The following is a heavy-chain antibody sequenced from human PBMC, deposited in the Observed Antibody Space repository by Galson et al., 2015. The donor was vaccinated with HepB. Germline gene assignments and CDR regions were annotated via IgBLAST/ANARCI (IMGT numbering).Heavy chain of an antibody. J-gene: IGHJ4*02. Sequence: SLRLSCAASGFTFSNYAIHWVRQAPGKGLEWVALISYNGGNKYYADSVKGRFTISRDNSKNTLHLHMNSLRPEDTAVYYCASPTYGSGMRFDHWGQGTLVTVSS. D-gene: IGHD3-10*01. V-gene: IGHV3-30*04. CDR3: ASPTYGSGMRFDH. CDR2: ISYNGGNK. CDR1: GFTFSNYA.